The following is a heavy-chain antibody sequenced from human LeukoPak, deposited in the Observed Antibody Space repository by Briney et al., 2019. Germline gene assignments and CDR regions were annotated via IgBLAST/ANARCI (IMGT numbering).Heavy chain of an antibody. J-gene: IGHJ4*02. V-gene: IGHV1-69*13. CDR3: ARDPIYCSSTSCKSRKGLDY. D-gene: IGHD2-2*01. CDR2: IIPIFGTA. CDR1: GGTFSSYA. Sequence: ASVKVSCKASGGTFSSYAISWVRQAPGQGLEWMGGIIPIFGTANYAQKFQGRVTITADESTSAAYMELSSLRSEDTAVYYCARDPIYCSSTSCKSRKGLDYWGQGTLVTVSS.